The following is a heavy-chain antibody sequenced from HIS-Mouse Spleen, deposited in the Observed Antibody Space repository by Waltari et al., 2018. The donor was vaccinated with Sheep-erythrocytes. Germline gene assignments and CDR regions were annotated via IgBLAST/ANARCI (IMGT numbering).Heavy chain of an antibody. D-gene: IGHD1-26*01. CDR1: GGTFSSYA. CDR3: AQTGATTPHFDY. CDR2: ISPILGKA. Sequence: QVQLVQSGAEVKKPGSSVKVSCKASGGTFSSYAISWVRQAPGQGLEWMGRISPILGKANYAQKCQGRVTITADKSTSTAYMELSSLRSEDTAVYYCAQTGATTPHFDYWGQGTLVTVSS. J-gene: IGHJ4*02. V-gene: IGHV1-69*04.